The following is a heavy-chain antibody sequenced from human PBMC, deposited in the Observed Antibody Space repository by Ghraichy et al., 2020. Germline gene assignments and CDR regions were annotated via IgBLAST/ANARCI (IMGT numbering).Heavy chain of an antibody. CDR3: ARIRYYDSSGYEDFDY. V-gene: IGHV2-26*01. CDR2: IFSNDEK. J-gene: IGHJ4*02. CDR1: GFSLSNARMG. D-gene: IGHD3-22*01. Sequence: SGPTLVKPTETLTLTCTVSGFSLSNARMGVSWIRQPPGKALEWLAHIFSNDEKSYSTSLKSRLTISKDTSKSQVVLTMTNMDPVDTATYYCARIRYYDSSGYEDFDYWGQGTLVTVSS.